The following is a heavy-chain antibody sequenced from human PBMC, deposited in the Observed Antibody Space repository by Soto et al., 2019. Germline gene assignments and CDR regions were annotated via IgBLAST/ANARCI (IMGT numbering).Heavy chain of an antibody. CDR2: LKEDGREK. CDR3: ATNNLYCSGGRCYSGQDWFDP. D-gene: IGHD2-15*01. J-gene: IGHJ5*02. CDR1: GFTLSTYW. Sequence: EVQLVESGGGLVQPGGSLRLSCAATGFTLSTYWMSWVRQAPGKGLEWVANLKEDGREKYYVDSVKGRFTISRDNAKNSLYLQMNRLKAEDTAVYYCATNNLYCSGGRCYSGQDWFDPWGQGTLVTVSS. V-gene: IGHV3-7*01.